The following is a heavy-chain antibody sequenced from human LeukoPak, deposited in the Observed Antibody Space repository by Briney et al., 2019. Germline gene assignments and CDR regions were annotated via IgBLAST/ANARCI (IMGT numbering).Heavy chain of an antibody. J-gene: IGHJ4*02. CDR2: ISGSGGST. CDR1: GFTFSSYA. Sequence: GGSLRLSCAASGFTFSSYAMSWVRQAPGKGLGWVSAISGSGGSTYYADSVKGRFTISRDNSKNTLYLQMNSLRAEDTAVYYCAKTPYYGSGSSFDYWGQGTLVTVSS. CDR3: AKTPYYGSGSSFDY. D-gene: IGHD3-10*01. V-gene: IGHV3-23*01.